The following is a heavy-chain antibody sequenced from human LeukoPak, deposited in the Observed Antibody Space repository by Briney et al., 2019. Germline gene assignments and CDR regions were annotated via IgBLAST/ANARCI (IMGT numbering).Heavy chain of an antibody. CDR1: GFTFSSYA. CDR3: ARDWSSCYVENWFDP. CDR2: ISGSGGST. D-gene: IGHD6-13*01. J-gene: IGHJ5*02. V-gene: IGHV3-23*01. Sequence: GGSLRLSCAASGFTFSSYAMSWVRQAPGKGLEWVSAISGSGGSTYYADSVKGRFTIPRHNSKNTLYLQMNRLRAEDTAVYYCARDWSSCYVENWFDPWGQGTLVTVSS.